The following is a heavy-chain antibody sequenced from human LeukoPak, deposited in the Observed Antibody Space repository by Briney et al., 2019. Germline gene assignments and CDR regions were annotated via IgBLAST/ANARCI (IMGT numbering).Heavy chain of an antibody. CDR2: TNPKSGGT. D-gene: IGHD3-22*01. CDR1: GYSFTGYY. CDR3: ARGPSSDSRGLDYFDY. Sequence: ASVKVSCKASGYSFTGYYMYWVRQAPGQGLEWMGWTNPKSGGTNYAQKFQGRVTMTRDTSINTAYMDLSRLTYDDTAMYYCARGPSSDSRGLDYFDYWGQGTLVTVSS. V-gene: IGHV1-2*02. J-gene: IGHJ4*02.